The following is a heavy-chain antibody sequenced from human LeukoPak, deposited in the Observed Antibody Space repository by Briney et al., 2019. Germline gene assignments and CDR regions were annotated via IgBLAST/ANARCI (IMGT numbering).Heavy chain of an antibody. D-gene: IGHD2-21*02. J-gene: IGHJ6*03. CDR2: LYTNDNT. Sequence: SETLSLTCSASGGSITSGRYYWTWVRQPAGKGLEWIGRLYTNDNTNYNPSLESRVSISVDTSKSQFYLQLTSVTAADTAVYFCARGVVTDDYYMDVWGKGTTVIVSS. CDR1: GGSITSGRYY. V-gene: IGHV4-61*02. CDR3: ARGVVTDDYYMDV.